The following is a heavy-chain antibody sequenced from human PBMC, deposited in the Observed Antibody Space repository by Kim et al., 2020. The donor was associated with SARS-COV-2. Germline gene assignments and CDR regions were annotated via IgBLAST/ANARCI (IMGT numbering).Heavy chain of an antibody. D-gene: IGHD3-22*01. V-gene: IGHV7-4-1*02. Sequence: ASVKVSCKATGYTFNSYDINWVRQAPGQGLEWMGWINTNTGIPMYAQGFTGRFVLYLDTSVNTTFLQITSLKEEDTALYFCARDRRISMTVGDKILNWFDPWGQGTLVTVSS. CDR3: ARDRRISMTVGDKILNWFDP. CDR1: GYTFNSYD. CDR2: INTNTGIP. J-gene: IGHJ5*02.